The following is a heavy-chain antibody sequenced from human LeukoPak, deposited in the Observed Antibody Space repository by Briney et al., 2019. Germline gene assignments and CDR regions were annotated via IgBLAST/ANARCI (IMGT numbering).Heavy chain of an antibody. CDR1: GYTFTSYG. J-gene: IGHJ4*02. D-gene: IGHD3-22*01. CDR3: ARAGSSSGYYYPLYYFDY. V-gene: IGHV1-18*01. CDR2: TTAYNGNT. Sequence: ASVRVSCKASGYTFTSYGISWVRQAPGQGLELMGWTTAYNGNTNYAQKLQGRVTMTTDTSTSTAYMELRSLRSDDTAVYYCARAGSSSGYYYPLYYFDYWGQGTLVTVSS.